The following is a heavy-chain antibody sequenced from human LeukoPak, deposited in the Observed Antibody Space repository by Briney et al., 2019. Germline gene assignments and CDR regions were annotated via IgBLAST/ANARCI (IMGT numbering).Heavy chain of an antibody. J-gene: IGHJ4*02. V-gene: IGHV3-15*01. CDR3: TTRPRQWELRGFDY. CDR2: IKSKTDGGTT. CDR1: GFTFSNAW. D-gene: IGHD1-26*01. Sequence: GGSLRLSCAASGFTFSNAWMSWVRQAPGKGLEWVGRIKSKTDGGTTDYAAPVKGRFTISRDDSKNTLYLQMNSLKTEDTAVYYCTTRPRQWELRGFDYWGQGTLVTVSS.